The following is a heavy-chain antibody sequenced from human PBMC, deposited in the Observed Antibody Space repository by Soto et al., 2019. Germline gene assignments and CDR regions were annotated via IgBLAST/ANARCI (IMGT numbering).Heavy chain of an antibody. Sequence: PGGSLRLSCAASGFTFSSYGMHWVRQAPGKGLEWVAVISYDGSNKYYADSVKGRFTISRDNSKNTLYLQMNSLRAEDTAVYYCAKDGPSDLYYYGSGSYYGREIFDYYYYYGMDAWGQGTTVTVS. D-gene: IGHD3-10*01. CDR1: GFTFSSYG. CDR2: ISYDGSNK. CDR3: AKDGPSDLYYYGSGSYYGREIFDYYYYYGMDA. J-gene: IGHJ6*02. V-gene: IGHV3-30*18.